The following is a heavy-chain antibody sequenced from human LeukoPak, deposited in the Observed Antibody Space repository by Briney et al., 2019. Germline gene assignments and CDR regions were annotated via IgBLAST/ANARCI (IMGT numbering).Heavy chain of an antibody. D-gene: IGHD2-21*02. CDR3: ARDAEPAVTAMDFDY. J-gene: IGHJ4*02. CDR1: GGTFSSYA. CDR2: IIPIFGTA. V-gene: IGHV1-69*13. Sequence: ASVKVSCKASGGTFSSYAISWVRQAPGQGLEWMGGIIPIFGTANYAQKFQGRVTITADESTSTAYMELSSLRSEDTAVYYCARDAEPAVTAMDFDYWGQGTLVTVSS.